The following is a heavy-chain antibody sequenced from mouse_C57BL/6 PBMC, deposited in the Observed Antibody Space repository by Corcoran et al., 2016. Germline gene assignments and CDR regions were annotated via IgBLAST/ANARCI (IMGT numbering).Heavy chain of an antibody. Sequence: EVKLQQSGHELVKPGASVKIPCKASGYTFTDYNMDWVKKSHGKSLEGIGDINPNNGGTIYNQKFKGKATLTVDKSSSTAYMELRSLTSEDTAVYYCARLKNLLLLDYWGQGTTLTVSS. CDR3: ARLKNLLLLDY. J-gene: IGHJ2*01. V-gene: IGHV1-18*01. CDR1: GYTFTDYN. D-gene: IGHD1-1*01. CDR2: INPNNGGT.